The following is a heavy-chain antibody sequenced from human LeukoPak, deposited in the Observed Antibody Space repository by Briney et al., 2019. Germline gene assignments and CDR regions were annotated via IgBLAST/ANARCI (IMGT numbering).Heavy chain of an antibody. Sequence: GGSLRLSCAASGFTFSSYSMNWVRQAPGKGLEWVLSISSTSRYMYYVDSVKGRFTISRDNARNSLYLQMNSLRADDTAVYYCARVPVLRLLEWQVNYMDVWGKGTTVTVSS. CDR3: ARVPVLRLLEWQVNYMDV. CDR1: GFTFSSYS. J-gene: IGHJ6*03. CDR2: ISSTSRYM. D-gene: IGHD3-3*01. V-gene: IGHV3-21*01.